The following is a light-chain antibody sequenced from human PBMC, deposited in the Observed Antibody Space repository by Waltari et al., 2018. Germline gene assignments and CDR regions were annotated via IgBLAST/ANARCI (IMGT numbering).Light chain of an antibody. CDR3: QRSDAYWAT. Sequence: FRASKRISNYLAWYQQKPGKAPNLLIYEASTLKSGVPSRFSGSGSGTEFTLTINNLQPDDFATYYCQRSDAYWATFGQGTKVEIK. J-gene: IGKJ1*01. V-gene: IGKV1-5*03. CDR2: EAS. CDR1: KRISNY.